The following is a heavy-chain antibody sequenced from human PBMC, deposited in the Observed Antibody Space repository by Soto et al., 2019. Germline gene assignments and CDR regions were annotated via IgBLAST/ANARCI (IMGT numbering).Heavy chain of an antibody. Sequence: SETLSLTCAVYGGSFSGYYWTWIRQPPGTGLEWIGEINHSGSTNYNPSLKSRVTISVDTSKNQFSLHLNSVTPEDTAVYYCARAGPAMSTIGALDYWGQGTLVTVSS. V-gene: IGHV4-34*01. CDR3: ARAGPAMSTIGALDY. J-gene: IGHJ4*02. D-gene: IGHD1-1*01. CDR1: GGSFSGYY. CDR2: INHSGST.